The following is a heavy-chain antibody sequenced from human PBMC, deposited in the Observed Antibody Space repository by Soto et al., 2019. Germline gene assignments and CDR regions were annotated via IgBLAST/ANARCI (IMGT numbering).Heavy chain of an antibody. CDR2: IYYTGST. J-gene: IGHJ6*02. Sequence: QVQLQESGPGLLRPSQTLSLTCTVSGDSITSEDYYWTWIRQPPGKGLELLGHIYYTGSTSYNPSIESRGSISLDTSKNQFSLRVRFVTAADTAVYYCARASVQIINSSRAMDVWGHGTSIIVSS. D-gene: IGHD3-10*01. V-gene: IGHV4-30-4*01. CDR1: GDSITSEDYY. CDR3: ARASVQIINSSRAMDV.